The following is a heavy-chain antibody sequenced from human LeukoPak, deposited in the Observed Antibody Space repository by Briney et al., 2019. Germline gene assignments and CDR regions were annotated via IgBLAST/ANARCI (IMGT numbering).Heavy chain of an antibody. CDR2: ISSSGTTT. Sequence: GGSLSPSSALSGFSSCVYATDWLRQAPGKGLEWTSDISSSGTTTYYADSVKGRFTISRDNTKNSLYLQMNRLRVEDMAVYYCTTRSVAFSLEYWRQGTLVTVSS. V-gene: IGHV3-48*03. D-gene: IGHD2-15*01. CDR1: GFSSCVYA. J-gene: IGHJ4*02. CDR3: TTRSVAFSLEY.